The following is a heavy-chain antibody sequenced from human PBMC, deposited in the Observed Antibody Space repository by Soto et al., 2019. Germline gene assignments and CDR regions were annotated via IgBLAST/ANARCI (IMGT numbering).Heavy chain of an antibody. J-gene: IGHJ4*02. CDR1: GVSISSGDYY. CDR2: IYYSGST. D-gene: IGHD3-10*01. Sequence: QVQLQESGPGLVKPSQTLSLTCTVSGVSISSGDYYWSWIRQPPGTGLEWIGYIYYSGSTYYNPSLKSRVTISVETSKNQFSMKLSSVTAAETAVYYCARDVVIRGGPIDYCGQGTLVTVSS. V-gene: IGHV4-30-4*01. CDR3: ARDVVIRGGPIDY.